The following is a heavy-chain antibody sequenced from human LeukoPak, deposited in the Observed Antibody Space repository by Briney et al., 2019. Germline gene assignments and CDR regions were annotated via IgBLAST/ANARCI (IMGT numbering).Heavy chain of an antibody. V-gene: IGHV4-34*01. D-gene: IGHD5-24*01. CDR3: ARVSRDGYNYISPSYYCYYMDV. CDR2: INHSGST. J-gene: IGHJ6*03. Sequence: SETLSLTCAVYGGSLSGYYWSWIRQPPGKGLEWIGEINHSGSTNYNPSLKSRVTISVDTSKNQFSLKLSSVTAADTAVYYCARVSRDGYNYISPSYYCYYMDVWGKGTTVTVSS. CDR1: GGSLSGYY.